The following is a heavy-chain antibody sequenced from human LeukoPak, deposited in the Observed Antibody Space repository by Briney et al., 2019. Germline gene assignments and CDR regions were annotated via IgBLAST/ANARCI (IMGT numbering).Heavy chain of an antibody. Sequence: GGSLRLPCAASGFTFSSYAMHWVRQAPGKGLEYVSAISNNGGSTYYANSVKGRFTISRDNSKNTLYLQMGSLRAEDMAVYYCARDRGIVVVPAAIDYWGQGTLVTVSS. J-gene: IGHJ4*02. CDR1: GFTFSSYA. CDR3: ARDRGIVVVPAAIDY. CDR2: ISNNGGST. D-gene: IGHD2-2*01. V-gene: IGHV3-64*01.